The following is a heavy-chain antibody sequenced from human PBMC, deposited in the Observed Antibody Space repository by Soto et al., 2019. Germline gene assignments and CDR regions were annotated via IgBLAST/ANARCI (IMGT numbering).Heavy chain of an antibody. J-gene: IGHJ3*02. Sequence: GGSLRLSCAASGFTFDDYAMHWVRQAPGKGLEWVSGISWNSGSIGYADSVKGRFTISRDNAKNSLYLQMNSLRAEDTALYYCAKEVVPITMVRGVIISPAFDIWGQGTMVTVSS. V-gene: IGHV3-9*01. D-gene: IGHD3-10*01. CDR3: AKEVVPITMVRGVIISPAFDI. CDR1: GFTFDDYA. CDR2: ISWNSGSI.